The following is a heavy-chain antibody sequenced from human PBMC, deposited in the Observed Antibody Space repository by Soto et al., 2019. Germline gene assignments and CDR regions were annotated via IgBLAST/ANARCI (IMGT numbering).Heavy chain of an antibody. V-gene: IGHV3-7*04. J-gene: IGHJ4*02. D-gene: IGHD7-27*01. Sequence: GSLRLSCAASGFTFSSYWMTWVRQAPGRGLEWVANIKQDGSQQYYMESVKGRFSISRDNSNNSLYLQMHYLRGDDTAIYYCARDVSGGQGALGYWGQGTLVTVSS. CDR2: IKQDGSQQ. CDR1: GFTFSSYW. CDR3: ARDVSGGQGALGY.